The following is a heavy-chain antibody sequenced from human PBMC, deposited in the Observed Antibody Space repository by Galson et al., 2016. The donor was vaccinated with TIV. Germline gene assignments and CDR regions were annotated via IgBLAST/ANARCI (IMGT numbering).Heavy chain of an antibody. V-gene: IGHV1-24*01. CDR1: GDSLSESV. Sequence: SVKVACKVSGDSLSESVMHWVRQGPGKGLEWMGGFDPEVSKKVYAQKFQGRLNMTADTSRDAAYMELGSLTFEDTAVYYCATVAWFPGLSLDNWGQGTLVTVSS. J-gene: IGHJ4*02. CDR3: ATVAWFPGLSLDN. D-gene: IGHD2/OR15-2a*01. CDR2: FDPEVSKK.